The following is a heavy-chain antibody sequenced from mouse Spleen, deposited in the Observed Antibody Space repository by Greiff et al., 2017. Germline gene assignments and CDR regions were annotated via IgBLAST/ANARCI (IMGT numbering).Heavy chain of an antibody. CDR1: GFTFSSYA. V-gene: IGHV5-9-3*01. Sequence: EVQRVESGGGLVKPGGSLKLSCAASGFTFSSYAMSWVRQTPEKRLEWVATISSGGSYTYYPDSVKGRFTISRDNAKNTLYLQMSSLRSEDTAMYYCARRDGYYGYWYFDVWGAGTTVTVSS. D-gene: IGHD2-3*01. CDR3: ARRDGYYGYWYFDV. CDR2: ISSGGSYT. J-gene: IGHJ1*01.